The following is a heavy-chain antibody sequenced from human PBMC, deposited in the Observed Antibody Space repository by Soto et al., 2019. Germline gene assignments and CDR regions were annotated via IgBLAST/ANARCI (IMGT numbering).Heavy chain of an antibody. V-gene: IGHV3-11*01. CDR3: ARGPYDYVWGSDPPHFDY. D-gene: IGHD3-16*02. CDR1: GFTFSDYY. CDR2: ISSSGSTI. Sequence: GGSLRLSCAASGFTFSDYYMSWIRQAPGKGLEWVSYISSSGSTIYYADFVKGRLTISRDNAKNSLYLQMNSLRAEDTAVYYCARGPYDYVWGSDPPHFDYWGQGTLVTVSS. J-gene: IGHJ4*02.